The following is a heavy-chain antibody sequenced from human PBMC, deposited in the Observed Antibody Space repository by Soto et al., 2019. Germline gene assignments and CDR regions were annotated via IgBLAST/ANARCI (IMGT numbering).Heavy chain of an antibody. D-gene: IGHD3-22*01. J-gene: IGHJ4*02. CDR3: ARHGRLLVLYYFDY. CDR1: GGSISSGSYY. CDR2: IYYSVST. Sequence: PSETLSLTCSVSGGSISSGSYYWGWIRQPPGKGLEWIGSIYYSVSTYYNPSLKSRVTISVDTSKNQFSLKLSSVTAAYTAVYYCARHGRLLVLYYFDYWGQGTLVT. V-gene: IGHV4-39*01.